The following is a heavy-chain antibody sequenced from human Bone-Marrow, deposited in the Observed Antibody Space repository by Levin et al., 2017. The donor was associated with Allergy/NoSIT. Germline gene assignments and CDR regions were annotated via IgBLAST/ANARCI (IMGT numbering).Heavy chain of an antibody. CDR3: ARVILYCTTSSCFARWFDP. D-gene: IGHD2-2*01. Sequence: ASVKVSCAASGFTFDDYGMSWVRQAPGKGLEWVSGISWNGDSTSYADSVKGRFTISRDNAKNSLYLQINSLRVEDTALYHCARVILYCTTSSCFARWFDPWGQGTLVTVSS. J-gene: IGHJ5*02. CDR1: GFTFDDYG. V-gene: IGHV3-20*01. CDR2: ISWNGDST.